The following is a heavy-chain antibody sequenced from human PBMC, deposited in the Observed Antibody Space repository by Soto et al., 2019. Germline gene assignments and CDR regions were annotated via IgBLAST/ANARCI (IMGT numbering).Heavy chain of an antibody. CDR3: TTGSIAAAGDAFDI. CDR1: GFTFSNAW. J-gene: IGHJ3*02. V-gene: IGHV3-15*01. CDR2: SKSKTDGGTT. Sequence: GGSLRLSCAASGFTFSNAWMSWVRQAPGKGLEWVGRSKSKTDGGTTDYAAPVKGRFTISRDDSKNTLYLQMNSLKTEDTAVYYCTTGSIAAAGDAFDIWGQGTMVTVSS. D-gene: IGHD6-13*01.